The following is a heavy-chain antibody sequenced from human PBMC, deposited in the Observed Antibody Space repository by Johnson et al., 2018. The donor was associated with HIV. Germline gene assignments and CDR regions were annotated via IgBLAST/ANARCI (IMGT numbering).Heavy chain of an antibody. V-gene: IGHV3-30-3*01. J-gene: IGHJ3*02. CDR2: ISYDGSNK. CDR3: ARGPYDYVWGSYRFIGALDI. D-gene: IGHD3-16*02. Sequence: QVQLVESGGGVVQPGRSLRLSCAASGFTFSSYAMHWVRQAPGKGLEWVAVISYDGSNKYYADSVKGRFTISRDNSKNTLYLQMNSLRAEDTAVYYCARGPYDYVWGSYRFIGALDIWGQGTMVTVSS. CDR1: GFTFSSYA.